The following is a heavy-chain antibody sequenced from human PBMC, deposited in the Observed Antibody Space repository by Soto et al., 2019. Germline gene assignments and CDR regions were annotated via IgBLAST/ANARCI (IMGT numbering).Heavy chain of an antibody. CDR3: GRQSGSYRYYYYGMDV. CDR2: IYPGDSDT. D-gene: IGHD1-26*01. CDR1: GYSFTIYW. Sequence: GESLKISCKGSGYSFTIYWIGWVRQMPGKGLEWMGIIYPGDSDTRYSPSFQGQVTISADKSISTAYLQWSSLKASDTAMYYCGRQSGSYRYYYYGMDVWGQGTTVTVSS. J-gene: IGHJ6*02. V-gene: IGHV5-51*01.